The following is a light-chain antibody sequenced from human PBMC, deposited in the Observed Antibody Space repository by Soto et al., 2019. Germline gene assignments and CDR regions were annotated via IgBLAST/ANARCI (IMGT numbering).Light chain of an antibody. Sequence: QSVLTQPASVSGSPGQSITISCTGTSSDVGANNYVYWYQQHPGKAPKLMIYEVSNRPSGVSNRFSGSKSGNTASLTISGLQAEDEADYYCSSYTSSSTLVFGGGTKVTVL. CDR3: SSYTSSSTLV. CDR2: EVS. CDR1: SSDVGANNY. V-gene: IGLV2-14*01. J-gene: IGLJ2*01.